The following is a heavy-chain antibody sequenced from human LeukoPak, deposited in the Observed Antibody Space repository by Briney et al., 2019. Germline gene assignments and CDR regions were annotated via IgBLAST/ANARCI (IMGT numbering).Heavy chain of an antibody. CDR3: ARDENWGFDY. D-gene: IGHD7-27*01. V-gene: IGHV3-48*02. CDR1: GFTFSSYT. J-gene: IGHJ4*02. CDR2: ISKSSGTM. Sequence: GGSLRLSCAASGFTFSSYTMNWVRQAPGKGLEWVSYISKSSGTMSYADSVKGRFTISRDNAKNSLFLQVNSLRDEDTAVYYCARDENWGFDYWGQGTLVTVSS.